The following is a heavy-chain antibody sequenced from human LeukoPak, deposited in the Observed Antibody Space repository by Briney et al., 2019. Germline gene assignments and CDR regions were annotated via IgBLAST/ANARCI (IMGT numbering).Heavy chain of an antibody. D-gene: IGHD1-14*01. J-gene: IGHJ4*02. Sequence: PGGSLKLFCAASGFTFSGSAMHWVRQASGKGLEWVGRIRSKANSYATAYAASVKGRFTISRDDSKNTAYLQMNSLKTEDTAVYYCTPAPNFDYWGQGTLVTVSS. V-gene: IGHV3-73*01. CDR1: GFTFSGSA. CDR3: TPAPNFDY. CDR2: IRSKANSYAT.